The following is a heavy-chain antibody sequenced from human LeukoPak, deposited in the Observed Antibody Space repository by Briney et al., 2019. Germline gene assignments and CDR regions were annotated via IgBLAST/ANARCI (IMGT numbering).Heavy chain of an antibody. V-gene: IGHV4-59*08. CDR2: IYYTGST. J-gene: IGHJ4*02. CDR3: ARGVRWNDY. D-gene: IGHD4-23*01. Sequence: PSETLSLTCTVSGDSINNYYWTWVRQPPGKGLEWIGYIYYTGSTNYNPSLKSRVTMSVDTSKNQFSLKLSSVTAADTAVYYCARGVRWNDYWDQGTLVTVSS. CDR1: GDSINNYY.